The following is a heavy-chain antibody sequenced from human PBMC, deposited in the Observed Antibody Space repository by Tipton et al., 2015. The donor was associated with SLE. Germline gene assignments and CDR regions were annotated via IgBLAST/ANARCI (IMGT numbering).Heavy chain of an antibody. J-gene: IGHJ4*02. CDR2: IYYSGST. CDR1: GGSISSYY. Sequence: TLSLTCTVSGGSISSYYWSWIRQPPGKGLEWIGYIYYSGSTNYNPSLKSRVTISVDTSKNQFSLKLSSVTAADTAVYYCARGSRITIFGVVQYYFDYWGQETLVTVSS. CDR3: ARGSRITIFGVVQYYFDY. V-gene: IGHV4-59*01. D-gene: IGHD3-3*01.